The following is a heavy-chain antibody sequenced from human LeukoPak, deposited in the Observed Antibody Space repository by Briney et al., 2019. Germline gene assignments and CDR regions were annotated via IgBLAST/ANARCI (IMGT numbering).Heavy chain of an antibody. J-gene: IGHJ4*02. D-gene: IGHD5-12*01. CDR2: IYYSGST. V-gene: IGHV4-59*02. CDR1: GGSVSDYY. CDR3: ARVSGYDWESFYDY. Sequence: SETLSLTCTISGGSVSDYYWSWIRQPPGKGLEWIGYIYYSGSTNYNPSLKSRVTISVDTSKNQFSLKLSSVTAADTAVYYCARVSGYDWESFYDYWGQGTLVTVSS.